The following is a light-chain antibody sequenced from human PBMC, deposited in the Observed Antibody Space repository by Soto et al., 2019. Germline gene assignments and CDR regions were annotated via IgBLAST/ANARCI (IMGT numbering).Light chain of an antibody. J-gene: IGLJ2*01. CDR3: SSYGGSNNLV. CDR1: SSDVGGYNY. V-gene: IGLV2-8*01. CDR2: EVS. Sequence: QSALTQPPSASGSPGQSVTISCTGTSSDVGGYNYVSWYQQHPGKAPKLMIYEVSKRPSGVPDRFSGSKSGNKASLTVSGLQAEYEADYYCSSYGGSNNLVFGGGTKLTVL.